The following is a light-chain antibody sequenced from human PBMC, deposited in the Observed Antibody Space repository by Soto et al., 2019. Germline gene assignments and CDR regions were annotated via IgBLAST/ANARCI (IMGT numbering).Light chain of an antibody. CDR2: DAS. CDR3: QQRSNWPT. Sequence: ILLTQSPATPSLSPGERATLSCRASQSVSSYLAWYQQKPGQAPRLLIYDASNRATGIPARFSGSGSGTDFTLTISSLEPEDFAVYYCQQRSNWPTFGGGTKVDIK. J-gene: IGKJ4*01. V-gene: IGKV3-11*01. CDR1: QSVSSY.